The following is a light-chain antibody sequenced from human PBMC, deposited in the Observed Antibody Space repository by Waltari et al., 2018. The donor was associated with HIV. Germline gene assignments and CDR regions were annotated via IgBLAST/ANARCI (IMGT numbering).Light chain of an antibody. J-gene: IGLJ3*02. CDR3: QSYDSSLSGWV. CDR2: GNN. Sequence: SSSNIGAGYAVHWYQQLPDTAPTLVIYGNNNRPSWVPDRFSGSKSGTSASLAITGLQAKDEADYYGQSYDSSLSGWVFGGGTKLTVL. CDR1: SSNIGAGYA. V-gene: IGLV1-40*01.